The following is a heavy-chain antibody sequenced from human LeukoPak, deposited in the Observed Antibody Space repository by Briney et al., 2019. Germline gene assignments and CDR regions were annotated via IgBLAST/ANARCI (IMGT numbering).Heavy chain of an antibody. V-gene: IGHV1-69*05. CDR3: ARAGVVSYSGYDFDYYYMDV. D-gene: IGHD5-12*01. CDR1: GGTFSSYA. J-gene: IGHJ6*03. CDR2: IIPIFGTA. Sequence: GASVKVSCKASGGTFSSYAISWVRQAPGQGLEWMGGIIPIFGTANYAQKFQGRVTITTDESTSTAYIELSSLRSEDTAVYYCARAGVVSYSGYDFDYYYMDVWGKGTTVTVSS.